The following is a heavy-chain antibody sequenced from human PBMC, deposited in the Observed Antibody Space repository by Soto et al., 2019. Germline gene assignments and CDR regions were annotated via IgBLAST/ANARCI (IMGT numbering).Heavy chain of an antibody. CDR1: GGTFSSYA. CDR2: IIPIFGTA. D-gene: IGHD3-22*01. V-gene: IGHV1-69*13. Sequence: SVKISCKASGGTFSSYAISWVRQAPGQGLEWMGGIIPIFGTANYAQKFQGRVTITADESTSTAYMELSSLRSEDTAVYYCAAHYYYDSSGYYPGFWIDPWGQGTLVTVSS. CDR3: AAHYYYDSSGYYPGFWIDP. J-gene: IGHJ5*02.